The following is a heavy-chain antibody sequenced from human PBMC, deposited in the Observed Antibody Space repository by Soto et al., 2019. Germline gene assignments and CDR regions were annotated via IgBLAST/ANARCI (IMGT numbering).Heavy chain of an antibody. J-gene: IGHJ3*02. Sequence: PGESLKISCKGSGYNFNRYWIGWVRQMPGKGLEWMGVIYPGDSDTRYSPSLQGQVTISADKSSSAAYLQWSSLQASDTATYYCARSLVNATHAAFDIWGQGTMLTVSS. CDR2: IYPGDSDT. D-gene: IGHD2-15*01. CDR1: GYNFNRYW. CDR3: ARSLVNATHAAFDI. V-gene: IGHV5-51*01.